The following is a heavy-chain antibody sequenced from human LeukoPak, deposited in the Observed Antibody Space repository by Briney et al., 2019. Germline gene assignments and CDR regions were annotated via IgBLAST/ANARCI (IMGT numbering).Heavy chain of an antibody. CDR2: IYYSGST. CDR1: GGSISSSSYY. V-gene: IGHV4-39*07. J-gene: IGHJ4*02. CDR3: ARDSVGGTMVRGVLDY. D-gene: IGHD3-10*01. Sequence: SETLSLTCTVSGGSISSSSYYWGWIRQPPGKGLEWIGSIYYSGSTYYNTSLKSRVTISVDTSKNQFSLKLSSVTAADTAVYYCARDSVGGTMVRGVLDYWGQGTLVTDSS.